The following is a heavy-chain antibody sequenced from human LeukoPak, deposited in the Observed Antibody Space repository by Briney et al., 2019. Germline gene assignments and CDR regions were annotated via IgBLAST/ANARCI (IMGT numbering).Heavy chain of an antibody. CDR1: GFTFSSYS. J-gene: IGHJ4*02. CDR3: ARDDYGDYVTDFFDY. V-gene: IGHV3-48*01. CDR2: ISSSSSTI. D-gene: IGHD4-17*01. Sequence: GGSLRLSCAASGFTFSSYSMNWVRQAPGKGLEWVSYISSSSSTIYYADSVKGRFTISRDNAKNSLYLQMNSLRAEDTAVYYCARDDYGDYVTDFFDYWGQGTLVAVSS.